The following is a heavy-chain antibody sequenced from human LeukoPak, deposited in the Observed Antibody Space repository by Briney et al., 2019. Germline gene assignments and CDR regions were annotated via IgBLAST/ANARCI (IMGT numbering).Heavy chain of an antibody. V-gene: IGHV3-23*01. J-gene: IGHJ4*01. CDR1: GFTFSNSA. CDR3: VKGIYSSGWSYFDY. D-gene: IGHD6-19*01. CDR2: LSGSGITT. Sequence: GGSLRLSCAASGFTFSNSAMSWVRQAPGKGLEWVSTLSGSGITTYYADSVKGRFTISRDNSKNTLYLQMNSLRAEDTAVYYCVKGIYSSGWSYFDYWGHGTLVTVYS.